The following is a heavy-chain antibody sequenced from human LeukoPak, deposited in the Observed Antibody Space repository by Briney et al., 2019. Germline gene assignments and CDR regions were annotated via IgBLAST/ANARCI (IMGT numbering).Heavy chain of an antibody. CDR2: IYYSGST. CDR1: GGSISSSSYY. CDR3: ARDMWFGEFDY. V-gene: IGHV4-39*07. D-gene: IGHD3-10*01. J-gene: IGHJ4*02. Sequence: SETLSLTCTVSGGSISSSSYYWGWIRHPPGKGLEWIGSIYYSGSTYYNPSLKSRVTISADTSKNQFSLKLSSVTAADMAVFYCARDMWFGEFDYWGQGTLVTVSS.